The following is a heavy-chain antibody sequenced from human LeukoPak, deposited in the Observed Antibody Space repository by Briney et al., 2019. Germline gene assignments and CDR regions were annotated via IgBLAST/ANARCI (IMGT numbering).Heavy chain of an antibody. Sequence: GGSLRLSCAASEFTFSNYAMNWVRQAPGKGLVWVSGISGGGGSTYYADSVKGRFTISRDNSKNTLYLQMDSLRAEDTALYYCAKGSGINHYHWIDPWGQGTLVTVSS. V-gene: IGHV3-23*01. CDR2: ISGGGGST. CDR1: EFTFSNYA. J-gene: IGHJ5*02. D-gene: IGHD1-14*01. CDR3: AKGSGINHYHWIDP.